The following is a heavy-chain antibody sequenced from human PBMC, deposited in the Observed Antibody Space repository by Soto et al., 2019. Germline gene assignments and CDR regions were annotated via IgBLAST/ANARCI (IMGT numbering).Heavy chain of an antibody. CDR3: ARVLVRGVKNYYYYYGMDV. J-gene: IGHJ6*01. Sequence: SETLSLTCAVYGGSFSGYYWSWIRQPPGKGLEWIGEINHSGSTNYNPSLKSRVTISVDTSKNQFSLKLSSVTAADTAVYYCARVLVRGVKNYYYYYGMDVWGQGTTVTVSS. CDR1: GGSFSGYY. D-gene: IGHD3-10*01. V-gene: IGHV4-34*01. CDR2: INHSGST.